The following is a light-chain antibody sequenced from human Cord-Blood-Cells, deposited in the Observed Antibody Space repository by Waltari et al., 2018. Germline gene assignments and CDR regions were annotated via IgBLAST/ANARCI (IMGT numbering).Light chain of an antibody. CDR2: KAS. J-gene: IGKJ1*01. V-gene: IGKV1-5*03. Sequence: DIQMTQSPSTLSASVGDRVTITCRASQSISSWLAWYQQKPGKAPKLLIYKASSLESVVPSRFSGSGSGTEFPLTISSLQPYDFATYYCQQYNSYSPTFGQGTKVEIK. CDR1: QSISSW. CDR3: QQYNSYSPT.